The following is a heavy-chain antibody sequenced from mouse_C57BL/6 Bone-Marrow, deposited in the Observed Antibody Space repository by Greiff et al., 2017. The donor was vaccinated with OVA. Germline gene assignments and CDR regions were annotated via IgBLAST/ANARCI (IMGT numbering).Heavy chain of an antibody. CDR2: IDPEDGDT. CDR1: GFNIKDYY. Sequence: EVQLQQSGAELVRPGASVKLSCTASGFNIKDYYMHWVKQRPEQGLEWIGRIDPEDGDTEYAPKFQGKATMTADTSSNTAYLQLSSLTSEDTAVYYCTTGDYYGSSQFAYWGQGTLVTVSA. V-gene: IGHV14-1*01. D-gene: IGHD1-1*01. CDR3: TTGDYYGSSQFAY. J-gene: IGHJ3*01.